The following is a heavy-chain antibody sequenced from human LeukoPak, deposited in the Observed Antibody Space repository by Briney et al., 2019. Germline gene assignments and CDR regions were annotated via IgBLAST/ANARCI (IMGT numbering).Heavy chain of an antibody. J-gene: IGHJ4*02. Sequence: PGGSPRLSCAASGFTFSNYAMSWVRQAPGQGLDWVSAISDSGVTAYYADSVKGRLTISRDNSKSTLYLQMNSLRAEDTAVYYCANLNAPYWGNFDYWGQGTLVTVSS. D-gene: IGHD3-16*01. V-gene: IGHV3-23*01. CDR1: GFTFSNYA. CDR3: ANLNAPYWGNFDY. CDR2: ISDSGVTA.